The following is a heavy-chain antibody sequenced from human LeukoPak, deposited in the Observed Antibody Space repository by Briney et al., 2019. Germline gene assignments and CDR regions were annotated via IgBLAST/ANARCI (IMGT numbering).Heavy chain of an antibody. CDR3: ARATVTYYYGMDV. D-gene: IGHD4-17*01. Sequence: GGSLRLSCAASGFTVSSNYMSWVRQAPGKGLEWVSVIYSGGSTYYADSVKGRFTISRDNSKNTLYLQMNSLRAEDTAVYYCARATVTYYYGMDVWGQGTTVTVSS. CDR2: IYSGGST. J-gene: IGHJ6*02. CDR1: GFTVSSNY. V-gene: IGHV3-53*01.